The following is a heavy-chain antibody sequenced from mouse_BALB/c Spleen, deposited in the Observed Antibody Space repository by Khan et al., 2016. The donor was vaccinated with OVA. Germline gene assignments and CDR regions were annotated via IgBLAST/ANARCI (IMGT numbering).Heavy chain of an antibody. CDR3: ASGYIGNYEFVC. CDR2: IFPGTGTT. CDR1: GYTFTSYW. V-gene: IGHV1S132*01. Sequence: VQLQESGAELVKPGASLKLSCKTSGYTFTSYWIKWVKQRPGQGLGWIGLIFPGTGTTYYYENFNGKATLTVDTSSSTAYMHVSRLTSEDSAVYFCASGYIGNYEFVCWGQGTLVTVSP. D-gene: IGHD2-1*01. J-gene: IGHJ3*01.